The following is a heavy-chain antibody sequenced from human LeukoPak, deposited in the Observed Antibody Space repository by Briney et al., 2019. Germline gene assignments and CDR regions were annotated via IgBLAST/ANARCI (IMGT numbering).Heavy chain of an antibody. CDR2: ISGYNGNT. V-gene: IGHV1-18*01. J-gene: IGHJ5*02. CDR3: ARDGRHRYYYDSSGFYGSWFDP. Sequence: TSVKVSCKASGYTFTSYGISWVRQAPGQGLEWMGWISGYNGNTKNAQKLQGRVTMTTDTSTSTAYMELRSLRSDDTAVYYCARDGRHRYYYDSSGFYGSWFDPWGQGTLVTVSS. D-gene: IGHD3-22*01. CDR1: GYTFTSYG.